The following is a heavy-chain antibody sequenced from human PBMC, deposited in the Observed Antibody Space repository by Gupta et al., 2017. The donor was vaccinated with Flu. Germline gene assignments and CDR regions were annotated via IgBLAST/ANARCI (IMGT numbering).Heavy chain of an antibody. CDR3: ARDQHDCSGGSCLNGDY. CDR1: GGSISSSNW. CDR2: IYHSGST. J-gene: IGHJ4*02. V-gene: IGHV4-4*02. Sequence: QVQLQESGPGLVKPSGTLSLTCAVSGGSISSSNWWSWVRQPPGKGLEWIGEIYHSGSTNYNPSLKSRVTISVDKSKNQFSLKLSSVTAADTAVYYCARDQHDCSGGSCLNGDYWGQGTLVTVSS. D-gene: IGHD2-15*01.